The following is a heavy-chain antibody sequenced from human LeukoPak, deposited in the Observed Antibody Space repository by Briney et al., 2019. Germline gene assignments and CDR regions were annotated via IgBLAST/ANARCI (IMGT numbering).Heavy chain of an antibody. D-gene: IGHD6-13*01. CDR2: ISGSGGST. CDR3: AKDRLAAAGTVDY. J-gene: IGHJ4*02. V-gene: IGHV3-23*01. CDR1: GFSFGNYA. Sequence: GGSLRLSCATSGFSFGNYAMSWVRQAPGKGLEWVSAISGSGGSTYYADSVKGRFTISRDNSKNTLYLQMNSLRAEDTAIYYCAKDRLAAAGTVDYWGQGTLVTVSS.